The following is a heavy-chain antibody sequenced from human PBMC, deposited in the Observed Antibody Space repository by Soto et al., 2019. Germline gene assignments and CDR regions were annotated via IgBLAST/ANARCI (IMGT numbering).Heavy chain of an antibody. J-gene: IGHJ4*02. CDR2: ISGDGSTT. V-gene: IGHV3-48*02. D-gene: IGHD3-22*01. CDR3: ARERFYYDISGYYFGYYFDY. CDR1: GFTFSAYT. Sequence: EVQLVESGGGLVQPGDSLRLSCAASGFTFSAYTMDWVRQAPGRGLEWIAYISGDGSTTFYADSVKGRFTISRDKAKKSLYLQMNSLRDDDTAVYYCARERFYYDISGYYFGYYFDYWGRGTLVTVSS.